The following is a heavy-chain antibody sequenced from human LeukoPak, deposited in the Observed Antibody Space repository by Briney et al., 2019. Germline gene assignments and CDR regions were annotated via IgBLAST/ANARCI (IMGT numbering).Heavy chain of an antibody. CDR3: QGATIRAWFDP. J-gene: IGHJ5*02. D-gene: IGHD5-12*01. V-gene: IGHV4-38-2*02. CDR1: GYSISSGYY. Sequence: SETLSLTCTVSGYSISSGYYWGWIRQPPGKGLEWIGSIYHSGSTYYNPSLTSRVTISVDTSTNQFSLKLSSVTAADSAVSSCQGATIRAWFDPWGQGTLVTVSS. CDR2: IYHSGST.